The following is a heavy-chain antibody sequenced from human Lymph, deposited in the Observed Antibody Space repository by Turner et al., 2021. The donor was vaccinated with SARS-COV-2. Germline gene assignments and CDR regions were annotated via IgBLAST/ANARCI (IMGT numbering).Heavy chain of an antibody. Sequence: EVQLVESGGGLVKPGGSLRLPCAASGFTFSNAWMTWVRQAPGKVLEWVGRIKTKTDGGTTDDAAPVKDRFTISRDESKSTLYLQMNSLKSEDTAVYYCTTHSAPDYWGQGTLVTVSS. CDR2: IKTKTDGGTT. CDR1: GFTFSNAW. V-gene: IGHV3-15*01. J-gene: IGHJ4*02. CDR3: TTHSAPDY. D-gene: IGHD6-13*01.